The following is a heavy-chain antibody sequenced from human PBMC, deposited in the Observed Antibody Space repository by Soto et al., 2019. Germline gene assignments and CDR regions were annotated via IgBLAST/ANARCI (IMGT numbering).Heavy chain of an antibody. CDR1: GGSISSGGYY. Sequence: SETLSLTCTVSGGSISSGGYYWSWIRQHRGKGLEWIGYIYYSRSTYYNPSLKSRVTISVDTSKNQFSLKLSSVTAADTAVYYCARSGYSYGPNPLLYWGQGTLVTVSS. D-gene: IGHD5-18*01. CDR2: IYYSRST. J-gene: IGHJ4*02. V-gene: IGHV4-31*03. CDR3: ARSGYSYGPNPLLY.